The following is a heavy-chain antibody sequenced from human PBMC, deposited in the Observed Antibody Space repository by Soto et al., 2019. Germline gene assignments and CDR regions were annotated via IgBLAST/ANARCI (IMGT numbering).Heavy chain of an antibody. CDR1: GGSISGGGYS. V-gene: IGHV4-30-2*01. D-gene: IGHD2-2*01. CDR3: ARGGGFCSSSTCRADPFDY. J-gene: IGHJ4*02. CDR2: MYHSGST. Sequence: SETLSLTCAVSGGSISGGGYSWGWIREPPGEGLEWIGYMYHSGSTYYNPSLKSRVTISVDKSKNQFSLKLSSVTAADTAVYYCARGGGFCSSSTCRADPFDYWGQGTLVTVSS.